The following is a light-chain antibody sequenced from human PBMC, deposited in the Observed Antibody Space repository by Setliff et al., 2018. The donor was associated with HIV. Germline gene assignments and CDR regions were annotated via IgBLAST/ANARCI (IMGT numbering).Light chain of an antibody. J-gene: IGLJ1*01. CDR3: CSYAGSNIFVV. CDR1: TSDIGSYNR. V-gene: IGLV2-23*02. Sequence: QSVLTQPPSVSGSPGQSIIISCTGTTSDIGSYNRVSWYQQHPGTAPKLMIYEVNKRPSGVSNRFSGSKSGTTASLAISGLQADDEADYYCCSYAGSNIFVVFGTGTKVTVL. CDR2: EVN.